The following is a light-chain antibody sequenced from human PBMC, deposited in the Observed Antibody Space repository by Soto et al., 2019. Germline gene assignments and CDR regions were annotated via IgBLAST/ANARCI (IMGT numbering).Light chain of an antibody. CDR1: RSRSSSY. CDR3: QQQGT. V-gene: IGKV3-20*01. J-gene: IGKJ2*01. CDR2: AAS. Sequence: EIVLTQSPGTLSLSPGERATLSCRASRSRSSSYVVWYQQTPGQAPSPLIYAASRRATGIPDRFSGSGSATEYTLTLSRLEPEDFAVYYCQQQGTFGQGTKLEIK.